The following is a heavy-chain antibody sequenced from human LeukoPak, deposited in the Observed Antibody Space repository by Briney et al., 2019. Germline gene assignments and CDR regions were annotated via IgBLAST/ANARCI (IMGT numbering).Heavy chain of an antibody. CDR1: GGSFSGYY. CDR3: ARRRSNYYYYYMDV. V-gene: IGHV4-34*01. J-gene: IGHJ6*03. Sequence: SETLSLTCAVYGGSFSGYYWSWIRQPPGKGLEWIGEINHSGSTNYNPSLKSRVTISVDTSKNQFSLKLSSVTAADTAVYYCARRRSNYYYYYMDVWGKGTTVTISS. D-gene: IGHD3-3*01. CDR2: INHSGST.